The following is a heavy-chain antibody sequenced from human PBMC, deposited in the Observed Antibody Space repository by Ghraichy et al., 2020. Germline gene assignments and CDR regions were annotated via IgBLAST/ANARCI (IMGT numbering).Heavy chain of an antibody. Sequence: ASVKVSCRTSGYIFTDYYINWVRQAPGQGLEWIGRINPSCGFPNYARRFQGRVSMTTESSTRTAFMQLSSLRFDDTAIYYCAREFRPSFCSADSCYPKDGFDVWGQGTMVPVSS. V-gene: IGHV1-2*06. CDR3: AREFRPSFCSADSCYPKDGFDV. CDR1: GYIFTDYY. J-gene: IGHJ3*01. D-gene: IGHD2-15*01. CDR2: INPSCGFP.